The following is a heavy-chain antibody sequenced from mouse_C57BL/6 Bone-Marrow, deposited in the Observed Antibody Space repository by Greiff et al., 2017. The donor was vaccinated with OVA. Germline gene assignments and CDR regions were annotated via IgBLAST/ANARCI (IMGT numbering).Heavy chain of an antibody. V-gene: IGHV2-2*01. CDR2: ICSGGST. CDR3: ARGGTPGAY. CDR1: GFSLTSYG. J-gene: IGHJ3*01. Sequence: QVQLQQSGTGLVQPSQSLSITCTVSGFSLTSYGVHWVRQSPGTGLEWLGVICSGGSTDYNAAFISSLSISKDNAKSKVFFKMNSLQADDTAIYYCARGGTPGAYWGQGTLVTVSA. D-gene: IGHD1-1*02.